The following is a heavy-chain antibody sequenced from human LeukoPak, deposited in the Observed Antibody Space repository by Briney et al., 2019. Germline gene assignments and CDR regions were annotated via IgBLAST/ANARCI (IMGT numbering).Heavy chain of an antibody. V-gene: IGHV3-74*01. CDR3: ARYRHLGY. CDR2: IKNDGSGT. J-gene: IGHJ4*02. CDR1: GFTFSSYW. Sequence: GGSLRLSCVASGFTFSSYWMHWVRHGPGKGLVWVSRIKNDGSGTSYADSVKGRFTISRDNAKNSLYLQMNSLRAEDTAVYYCARYRHLGYWGQGTLVTVSS.